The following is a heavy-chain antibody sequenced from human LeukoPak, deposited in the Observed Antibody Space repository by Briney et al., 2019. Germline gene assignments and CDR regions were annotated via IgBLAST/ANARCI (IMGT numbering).Heavy chain of an antibody. CDR2: MNPISGNT. J-gene: IGHJ4*02. Sequence: AASVKVSCKASGYTFSSYDINWVRQAAGQGLEWMGWMNPISGNTGYAPKFQGRITITRDTSINTAYMDLTNLRSEDTAVYFCARGRSGRRFLADYWGQGTLVTVSS. CDR3: ARGRSGRRFLADY. D-gene: IGHD3-3*01. V-gene: IGHV1-8*01. CDR1: GYTFSSYD.